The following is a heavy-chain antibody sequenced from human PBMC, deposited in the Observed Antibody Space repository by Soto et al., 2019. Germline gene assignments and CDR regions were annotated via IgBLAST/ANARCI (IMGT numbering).Heavy chain of an antibody. CDR1: GFTFSSYA. J-gene: IGHJ6*04. CDR3: ARDDVLCDGGRCYGIPLAV. D-gene: IGHD2-15*01. Sequence: PGGSLRLSCAASGFTFSSYAMHWVRQAPGKGLEWVAVISYDGSNKYYADSVKGRFTISRDTSENTLHLQMDSLRVEDTAVYYCARDDVLCDGGRCYGIPLAVWGKGTTVTVSS. CDR2: ISYDGSNK. V-gene: IGHV3-30*14.